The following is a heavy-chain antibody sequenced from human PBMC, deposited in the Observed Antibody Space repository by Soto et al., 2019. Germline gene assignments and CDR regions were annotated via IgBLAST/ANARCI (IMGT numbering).Heavy chain of an antibody. CDR1: DGYIRSYY. D-gene: IGHD3-10*01. CDR2: IYYSGST. J-gene: IGHJ4*02. CDR3: ARAALWFGRKGFDY. Sequence: SETLSLTCPVSDGYIRSYYWSWIRQPPGKGLEWIGYIYYSGSTNYNPSLKSRVTISVDTSKNQFSLKLSSVTAADTAVYYCARAALWFGRKGFDYWGQGTLVTVSS. V-gene: IGHV4-59*12.